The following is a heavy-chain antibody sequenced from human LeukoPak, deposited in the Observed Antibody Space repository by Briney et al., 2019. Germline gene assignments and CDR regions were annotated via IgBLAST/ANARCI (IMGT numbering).Heavy chain of an antibody. CDR2: ISGSGGST. D-gene: IGHD3-22*01. V-gene: IGHV3-23*01. Sequence: GGSLRLSCAASGFTFSSYAMSWVRQAPGKGLEWVSAISGSGGSTYYADSVKGRFTISRDNSKNTLYLQMNSLRAEDTAVYYCAKDGDSSGYYPYAFDIWGQGTMVTVSS. CDR3: AKDGDSSGYYPYAFDI. CDR1: GFTFSSYA. J-gene: IGHJ3*02.